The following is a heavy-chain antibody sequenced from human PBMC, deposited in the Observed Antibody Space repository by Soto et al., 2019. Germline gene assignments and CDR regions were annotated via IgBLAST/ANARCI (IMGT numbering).Heavy chain of an antibody. CDR2: IIPIGGTT. J-gene: IGHJ4*02. Sequence: SVKVSCKASGDTFTSYAISWVRQAPGQGLEWMGRIIPIGGTTNYAQKFQGRVTITADKSTSTAYMELSSLRSEDTAVYYCARDEIPYYYDSSGSFDYWGQGTLVTVSS. D-gene: IGHD3-22*01. CDR3: ARDEIPYYYDSSGSFDY. V-gene: IGHV1-69*04. CDR1: GDTFTSYA.